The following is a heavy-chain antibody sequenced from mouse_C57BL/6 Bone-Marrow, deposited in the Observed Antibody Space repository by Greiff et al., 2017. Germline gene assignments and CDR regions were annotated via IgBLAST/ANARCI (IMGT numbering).Heavy chain of an antibody. J-gene: IGHJ2*01. Sequence: VQLQQSGAELARPGASVTLSCKASGYTFTSYGISWVKQRTGQGLEWIGEIYPRSGNTYYNEKFKGKATLTADKSSSTAYMQLRSLTSEDSAGYCCAREGGTYDGYFYYFDYWGQGTTLTVSS. CDR2: IYPRSGNT. CDR3: AREGGTYDGYFYYFDY. CDR1: GYTFTSYG. D-gene: IGHD2-3*01. V-gene: IGHV1-81*01.